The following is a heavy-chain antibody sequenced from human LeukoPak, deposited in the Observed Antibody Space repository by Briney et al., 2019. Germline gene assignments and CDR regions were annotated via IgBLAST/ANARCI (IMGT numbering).Heavy chain of an antibody. V-gene: IGHV3-7*03. Sequence: GGSLRLSCAASGFTFSSYWMSWVRQAPGKGLEWVANIKQDGSEKYYVDSVKGRFTISRDNAKNSLYLQMNSLKTEDTAVYYCTTDSEQWPYSYYYYGMDVWGQGTTVTVSS. CDR2: IKQDGSEK. CDR3: TTDSEQWPYSYYYYGMDV. D-gene: IGHD6-19*01. CDR1: GFTFSSYW. J-gene: IGHJ6*02.